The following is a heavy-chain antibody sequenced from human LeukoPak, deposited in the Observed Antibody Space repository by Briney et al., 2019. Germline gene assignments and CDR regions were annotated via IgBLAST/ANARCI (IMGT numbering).Heavy chain of an antibody. CDR2: ISWNSGSI. Sequence: GGSLRLSCAASGFTFDDYAMHWVRQAPGKGLEWVSGISWNSGSIGYADSVKGRFTISRDNAKNSLYLQMNSLRAEDAALYYCAKDTRSRGGYYYYYMDVWGEGTTVTVSS. V-gene: IGHV3-9*01. CDR1: GFTFDDYA. J-gene: IGHJ6*03. D-gene: IGHD3-10*01. CDR3: AKDTRSRGGYYYYYMDV.